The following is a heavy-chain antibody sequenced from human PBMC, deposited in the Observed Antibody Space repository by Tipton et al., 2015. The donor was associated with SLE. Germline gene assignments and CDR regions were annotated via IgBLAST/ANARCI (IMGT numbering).Heavy chain of an antibody. CDR2: INHSGST. V-gene: IGHV4-34*01. CDR3: ARDSGSRAFDY. J-gene: IGHJ4*02. D-gene: IGHD6-13*01. CDR1: GDSFTGYY. Sequence: TLSLTCAVYGDSFTGYYWSWIRQTPGKGLEWIGEINHSGSTNFNPSLKSRVTMSVDTSKNQFSLNLSSVTAADTAVYYCARDSGSRAFDYWGQGTLVTVSS.